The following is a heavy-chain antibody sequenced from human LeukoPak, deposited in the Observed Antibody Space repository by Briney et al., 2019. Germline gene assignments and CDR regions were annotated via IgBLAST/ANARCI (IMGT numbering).Heavy chain of an antibody. V-gene: IGHV4-38-2*02. J-gene: IGHJ5*02. Sequence: TSETLSLTCTVSGGSISSGFYWGWIRQPPGKGLEWIGSIYHSGSTYYNPSLKSRGTISVDTSKNQFSLKLSSVTAADTAVYYCARDSSGWYTSFFWFDPWGQGTLVTVSS. CDR2: IYHSGST. CDR3: ARDSSGWYTSFFWFDP. CDR1: GGSISSGFY. D-gene: IGHD6-19*01.